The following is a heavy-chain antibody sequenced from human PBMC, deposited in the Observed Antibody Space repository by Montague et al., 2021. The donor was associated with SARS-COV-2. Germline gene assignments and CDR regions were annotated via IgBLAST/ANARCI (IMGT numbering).Heavy chain of an antibody. D-gene: IGHD3-10*01. CDR2: IYWYDDK. CDR3: VHVFQYVSRIRGVKWAKRKLYFDF. J-gene: IGHJ4*02. CDR1: GFSLRTSGVG. V-gene: IGHV2-5*01. Sequence: PALVKPTQTVTLTCTFSGFSLRTSGVGVGWIRQPPGKALEWLALIYWYDDKRYSPSLRTRLTTTKDTSQNQVVLTLTNMDPMDTATYFCVHVFQYVSRIRGVKWAKRKLYFDFWGQGTLVTVSS.